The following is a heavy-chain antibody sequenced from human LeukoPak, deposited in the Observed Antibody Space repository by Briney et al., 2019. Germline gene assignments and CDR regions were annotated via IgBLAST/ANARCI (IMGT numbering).Heavy chain of an antibody. D-gene: IGHD6-13*01. J-gene: IGHJ2*01. CDR1: GFTFSDYY. V-gene: IGHV3-11*01. Sequence: PGGSLRLSCAASGFTFSDYYMSWIRQAPGKGLEWVSYISSSGSTIYYADSVKGRFTISRDNAKNSLYLQMNSLRAEDTAVYYCARSTSSSWYQRYFDLWGRGTLVTVSS. CDR2: ISSSGSTI. CDR3: ARSTSSSWYQRYFDL.